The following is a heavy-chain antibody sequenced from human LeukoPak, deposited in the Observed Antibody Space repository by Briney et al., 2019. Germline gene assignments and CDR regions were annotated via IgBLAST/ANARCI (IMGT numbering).Heavy chain of an antibody. Sequence: GGSLRLSCAASGFTFSTYGMHWVRQAPGKGLEWVAVISYDGTNKYYADSVKGRFTISRDNSKNTLYLQVNSLRAEDTAVYYCAKDRGTTVPGGLNWFDPWGQGTLVTVSS. D-gene: IGHD6-19*01. CDR2: ISYDGTNK. J-gene: IGHJ5*02. CDR1: GFTFSTYG. CDR3: AKDRGTTVPGGLNWFDP. V-gene: IGHV3-30*18.